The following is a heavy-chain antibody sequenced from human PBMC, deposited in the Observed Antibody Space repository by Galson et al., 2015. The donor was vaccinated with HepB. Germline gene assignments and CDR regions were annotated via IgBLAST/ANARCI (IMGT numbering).Heavy chain of an antibody. J-gene: IGHJ4*02. CDR2: IYYSGST. CDR3: ARGWRGGDRTFDY. CDR1: GGSISIYY. D-gene: IGHD2-21*02. Sequence: SETLSLTCTVSGGSISIYYWSWIRQPPGKGLEWIGYIYYSGSTNYNPSLKSRVTISVDTSKNQFSLKLSSVTAADTAVYYCARGWRGGDRTFDYWGQGTLVTVSS. V-gene: IGHV4-59*01.